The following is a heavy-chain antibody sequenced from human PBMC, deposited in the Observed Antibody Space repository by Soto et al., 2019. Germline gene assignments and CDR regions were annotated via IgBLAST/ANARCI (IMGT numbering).Heavy chain of an antibody. CDR3: ARHTPAISISDH. CDR1: GGSISSGGYS. V-gene: IGHV4-39*01. D-gene: IGHD2-15*01. J-gene: IGHJ4*02. Sequence: PSETLSLTCAVSGGSISSGGYSWGRIRQPPGKGLEWIGSIYYSGSTYYNPSLKSRVTISVDTSKNQFSLKLSSVTAADTAVYYCARHTPAISISDHWGQGTLVTVSS. CDR2: IYYSGST.